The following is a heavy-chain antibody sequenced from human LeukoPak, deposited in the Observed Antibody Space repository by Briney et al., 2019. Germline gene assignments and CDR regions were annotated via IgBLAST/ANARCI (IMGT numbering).Heavy chain of an antibody. D-gene: IGHD2-15*01. CDR1: GYTFTIYD. Sequence: ASVTVSCKASGYTFTIYDINWVRQATGQGVEGMGWMNPNSGNTGYAQKFHGRLTITRAPSISTPYLQLTTLTSHATAVYSCARGPPPYCSGDSCYSFLYFHHWGQGTLVTVSS. J-gene: IGHJ1*01. CDR3: ARGPPPYCSGDSCYSFLYFHH. CDR2: MNPNSGNT. V-gene: IGHV1-8*01.